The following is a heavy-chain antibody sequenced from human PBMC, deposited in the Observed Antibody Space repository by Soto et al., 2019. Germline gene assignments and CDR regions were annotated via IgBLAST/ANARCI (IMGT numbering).Heavy chain of an antibody. CDR3: ARDHYDSSGIDAFDI. J-gene: IGHJ3*02. CDR1: GGSISSGDYY. D-gene: IGHD3-22*01. V-gene: IGHV4-30-4*01. Sequence: QVQLQESGPGLVKPSQTLSLTCTVSGGSISSGDYYWSWIRQPPGKGLEWIGYIYYSGSTYYNPSLTSRVTIXXDXSXXQFSLKLSSVTAADTAVYYCARDHYDSSGIDAFDIWGQGTMVTVSS. CDR2: IYYSGST.